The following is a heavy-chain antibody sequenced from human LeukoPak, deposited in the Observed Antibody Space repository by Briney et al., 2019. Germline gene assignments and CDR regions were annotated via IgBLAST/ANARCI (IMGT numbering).Heavy chain of an antibody. D-gene: IGHD3-22*01. CDR3: ATPLDYYDRSDSHQGGD. J-gene: IGHJ4*02. CDR1: GVTFSKHW. CDR2: IKHDGSEK. V-gene: IGHV3-7*03. Sequence: GGSLRLSCAASGVTFSKHWMNWVRQAPGKGLEWVANIKHDGSEKNYVDSVKGRFTISRDNAKNSLYLQMNSLRAEDTAVYYCATPLDYYDRSDSHQGGDWGQGTLVTVSS.